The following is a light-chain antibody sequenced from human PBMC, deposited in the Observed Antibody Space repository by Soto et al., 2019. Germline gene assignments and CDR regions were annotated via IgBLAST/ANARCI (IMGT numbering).Light chain of an antibody. J-gene: IGKJ1*01. V-gene: IGKV1-12*01. CDR3: QQAKSFPRT. Sequence: DLQMTQSPSSVSASVGDRVTITCRASEDISVWLAWYQHKPGTAPKLLIYAASSLHSGVPSRFSGSGSGTDFTLTISSLQPEDFAIYYCQQAKSFPRTFGQGTKVEIK. CDR2: AAS. CDR1: EDISVW.